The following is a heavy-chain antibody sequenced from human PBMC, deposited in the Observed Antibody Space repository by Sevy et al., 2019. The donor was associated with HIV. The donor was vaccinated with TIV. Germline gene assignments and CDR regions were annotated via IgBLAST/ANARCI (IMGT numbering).Heavy chain of an antibody. Sequence: GGSLRLSCAASGFTFDDYAMYWVRQAPGKGLEWVSGISWNSGSIGYADSVKGRFIISRDNAKNSLYLQMNSLRAEDTALYYCAKDSYYGSGRGYGMGVWGQGTTVTVSS. J-gene: IGHJ6*02. CDR2: ISWNSGSI. CDR3: AKDSYYGSGRGYGMGV. CDR1: GFTFDDYA. V-gene: IGHV3-9*01. D-gene: IGHD3-10*01.